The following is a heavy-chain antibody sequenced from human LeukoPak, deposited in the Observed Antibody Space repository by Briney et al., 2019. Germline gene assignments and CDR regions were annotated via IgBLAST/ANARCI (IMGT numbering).Heavy chain of an antibody. CDR1: GFTFSSYS. Sequence: GGSLSLSCAASGFTFSSYSMNWVRQAPGKGLEWVSSISSSSSYIYYADSVKGRFTISRDNAKNSLYLQMNSLRAEDTAVYYCARDLYSRASRFDPWGQGTLVTVSS. CDR2: ISSSSSYI. V-gene: IGHV3-21*01. J-gene: IGHJ5*02. D-gene: IGHD6-13*01. CDR3: ARDLYSRASRFDP.